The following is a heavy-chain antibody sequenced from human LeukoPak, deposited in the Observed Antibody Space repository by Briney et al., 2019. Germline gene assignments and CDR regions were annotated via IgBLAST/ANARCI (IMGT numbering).Heavy chain of an antibody. CDR3: ARAIAVAGDFDY. Sequence: SETLSLTCTVSGGSISSGGYYWSWIRQHPGKSLEWIGYIYYSGSTYYNPSLKSRVTISVDTSKNQFSLKLSSVTAADTAVYYCARAIAVAGDFDYWGQGTLVTVSS. CDR2: IYYSGST. CDR1: GGSISSGGYY. J-gene: IGHJ4*02. V-gene: IGHV4-31*03. D-gene: IGHD6-19*01.